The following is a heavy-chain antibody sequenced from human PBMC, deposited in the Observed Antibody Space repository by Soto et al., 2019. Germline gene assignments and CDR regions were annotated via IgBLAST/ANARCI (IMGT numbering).Heavy chain of an antibody. J-gene: IGHJ3*01. Sequence: EVQLVESGGGLVQPGGSLILSCTASGFTFPDHSMKWVRHAPGKGLEWLSYINDISNAIHYADSVQGRFAMSRDNAKKSVFLQMNSLRVEDTGVYYCARDRPTTFSAGLWGQGTVVTVSS. CDR3: ARDRPTTFSAGL. V-gene: IGHV3-48*04. D-gene: IGHD5-12*01. CDR1: GFTFPDHS. CDR2: INDISNAI.